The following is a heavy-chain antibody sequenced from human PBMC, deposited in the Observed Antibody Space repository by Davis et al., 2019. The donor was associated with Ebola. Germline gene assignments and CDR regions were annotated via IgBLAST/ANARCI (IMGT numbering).Heavy chain of an antibody. CDR3: ARDRPLDFFFGDYYGMDV. V-gene: IGHV3-9*01. D-gene: IGHD3-16*01. CDR1: GFTFGDYA. CDR2: ISWNSGSI. J-gene: IGHJ6*02. Sequence: GGSLRLSCAASGFTFGDYAMHWVRQAPGKGLEWVSGISWNSGSIGYADSVKGRFTISRDNAKNSLFLQMNSLRAEDTAVYYCARDRPLDFFFGDYYGMDVWGQGTTVTVSS.